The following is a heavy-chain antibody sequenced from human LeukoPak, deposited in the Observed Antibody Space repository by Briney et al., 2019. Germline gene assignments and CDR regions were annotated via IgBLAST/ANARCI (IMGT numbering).Heavy chain of an antibody. CDR1: GYTFTSYG. J-gene: IGHJ4*02. Sequence: ASVKVSCKASGYTFTSYGISWVRQAPGQGLEWMGWISAYNGNTNYAQKLQGRVTMTTDTSTSTAYMELRSLRSDDTAVYYCARDIGYYYDSSGYYIDYWGQGTLVTVSS. CDR2: ISAYNGNT. CDR3: ARDIGYYYDSSGYYIDY. V-gene: IGHV1-18*01. D-gene: IGHD3-22*01.